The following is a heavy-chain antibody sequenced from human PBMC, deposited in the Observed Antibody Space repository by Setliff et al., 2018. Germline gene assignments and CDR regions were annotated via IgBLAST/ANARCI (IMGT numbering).Heavy chain of an antibody. D-gene: IGHD6-19*01. Sequence: PSETLSLTCSVSGGSISSGGFYWSWIRQSAGRGLEWIGHFHTGGATDYNLSLKSRVTISVDKSTNQFSLKLNSVTAADTAVYYCVRTDYSDGRYSMDVWGKGTTVTVSS. V-gene: IGHV4-61*09. J-gene: IGHJ6*03. CDR3: VRTDYSDGRYSMDV. CDR1: GGSISSGGFY. CDR2: FHTGGAT.